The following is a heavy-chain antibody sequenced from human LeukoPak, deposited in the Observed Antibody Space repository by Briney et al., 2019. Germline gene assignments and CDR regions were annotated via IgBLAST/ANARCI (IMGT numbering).Heavy chain of an antibody. CDR1: GCTFDDYA. CDR3: AKASYVDIVATIYWYFDL. CDR2: ISWNSGSI. J-gene: IGHJ2*01. Sequence: GGSLRLSCAASGCTFDDYAMHWVRQAPGKGLEWVSGISWNSGSIGYADSVKGRFTISRDNAKNSLYLQMNSLRAEDTALYYCAKASYVDIVATIYWYFDLWGRGTLVTVSS. D-gene: IGHD5-12*01. V-gene: IGHV3-9*01.